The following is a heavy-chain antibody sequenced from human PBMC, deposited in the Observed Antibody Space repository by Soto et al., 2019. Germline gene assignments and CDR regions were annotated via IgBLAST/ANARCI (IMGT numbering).Heavy chain of an antibody. CDR1: GYSFTSYW. Sequence: GESLKISCKGSGYSFTSYWISWVRQMPGKGLEWMGRIDPSDSYTNYSPSFQGHVTISADKSISTAYLQWSSLKASDTAMYYWARHVCLCVAYCYPQFYYVMDFWCQETTVNVSS. J-gene: IGHJ6*02. CDR3: ARHVCLCVAYCYPQFYYVMDF. CDR2: IDPSDSYT. D-gene: IGHD2-21*02. V-gene: IGHV5-10-1*01.